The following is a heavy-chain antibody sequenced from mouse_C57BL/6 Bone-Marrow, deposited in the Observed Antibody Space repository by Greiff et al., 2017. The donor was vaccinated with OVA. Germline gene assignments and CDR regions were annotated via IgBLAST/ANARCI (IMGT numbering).Heavy chain of an antibody. V-gene: IGHV1-54*01. J-gene: IGHJ4*01. CDR3: ARPPHYYGYAMDY. CDR1: GYAFTNYL. Sequence: QVQLKQSGAELVRPGTSVTVSCKASGYAFTNYLIEWVKQRPGQGLEWIGVINPGSGGTNYNEQFKGKATLTADKSSSTAYMQLSSLTSEDSAVYFCARPPHYYGYAMDYWGQGTSVTVSS. CDR2: INPGSGGT. D-gene: IGHD1-1*01.